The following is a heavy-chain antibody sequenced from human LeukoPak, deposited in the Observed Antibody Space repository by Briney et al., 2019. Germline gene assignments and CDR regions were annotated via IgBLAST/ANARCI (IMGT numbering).Heavy chain of an antibody. D-gene: IGHD6-13*01. CDR3: AKHLTIAAAGTRFDY. CDR2: INTDGSST. CDR1: GFTFSSYW. Sequence: GGSLRLSCAASGFTFSSYWMHWVRQAPGKGLEWVSLINTDGSSTSYADSVKGRFTISRDNAKNTVYLQMNSLRVEDTAVYFCAKHLTIAAAGTRFDYWGQGSLVTVSS. V-gene: IGHV3-74*01. J-gene: IGHJ4*02.